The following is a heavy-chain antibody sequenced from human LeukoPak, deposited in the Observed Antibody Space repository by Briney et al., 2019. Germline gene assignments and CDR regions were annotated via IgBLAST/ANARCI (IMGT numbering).Heavy chain of an antibody. CDR1: GFIFDDYG. CDR2: INWDGYST. V-gene: IGHV3-20*04. D-gene: IGHD4/OR15-4a*01. Sequence: PGGSLRLSCAASGFIFDDYGMTWVRQGPGKGLECVSGINWDGYSTGYADSVRGRFTISRDNAKSTLYLQMNSLRPEDTALYYCVRDLRTDYAFDCWGQGTLVTVSS. CDR3: VRDLRTDYAFDC. J-gene: IGHJ4*02.